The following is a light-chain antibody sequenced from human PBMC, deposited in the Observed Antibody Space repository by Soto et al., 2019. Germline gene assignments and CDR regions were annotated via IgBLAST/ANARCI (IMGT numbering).Light chain of an antibody. J-gene: IGKJ1*01. V-gene: IGKV3-20*01. Sequence: TQSPGTXSLTKKKTAPLSCRASQSVSSSYLAWYQQKPGQAPXLXXXGASIRATGIPARLSGSGSGTDFTLTISRRQPEDFAGYYCQQYAGVRTWTVGQGTQVDI. CDR3: QQYAGVRTWT. CDR2: GAS. CDR1: QSVSSSY.